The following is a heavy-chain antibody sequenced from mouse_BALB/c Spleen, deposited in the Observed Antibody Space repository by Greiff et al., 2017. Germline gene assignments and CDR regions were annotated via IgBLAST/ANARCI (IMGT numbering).Heavy chain of an antibody. Sequence: EVKLMESGGGLVKPGGSLKLSCAASGFTFSSYTMSWVRQTPEKRLEWVATISSGGSYTYYPDSVKGRFTISRDNAKNTLYLQMSSLKSEDTAMYYCTREGGNPNAMDYWGQGTSVTVSS. D-gene: IGHD2-1*01. CDR1: GFTFSSYT. CDR2: ISSGGSYT. J-gene: IGHJ4*01. CDR3: TREGGNPNAMDY. V-gene: IGHV5-6-4*01.